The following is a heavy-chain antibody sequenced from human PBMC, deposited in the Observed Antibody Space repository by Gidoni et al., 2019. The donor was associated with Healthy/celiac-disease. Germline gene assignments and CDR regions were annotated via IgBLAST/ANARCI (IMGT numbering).Heavy chain of an antibody. D-gene: IGHD6-13*01. CDR1: GYTLTELS. Sequence: QVQLVQSGAEVKKPGASVKVSCQVSGYTLTELSMHWVRQAPGKGLEWMGGFDPEDGETIYAQKFQGRVTMTEDTSTDTAYMELSSLRSEDTAVYYCATGLTDSSSWSTAVGWFDPWGQGTLVTVSS. CDR2: FDPEDGET. J-gene: IGHJ5*02. CDR3: ATGLTDSSSWSTAVGWFDP. V-gene: IGHV1-24*01.